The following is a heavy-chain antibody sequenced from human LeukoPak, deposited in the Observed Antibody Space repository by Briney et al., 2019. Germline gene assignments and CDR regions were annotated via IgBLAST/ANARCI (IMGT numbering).Heavy chain of an antibody. CDR1: GFTFSSYW. J-gene: IGHJ4*02. D-gene: IGHD1-14*01. CDR3: AKDTGLAFDY. CDR2: INTDGSST. Sequence: GGSLRLSCAVSGFTFSSYWLHWVRQVPGKGLVWVSRINTDGSSTSYADSVKGRFTISRDNAKSTLYLQMNSLRAEDTALYYCAKDTGLAFDYWGQGTLVTVSS. V-gene: IGHV3-74*01.